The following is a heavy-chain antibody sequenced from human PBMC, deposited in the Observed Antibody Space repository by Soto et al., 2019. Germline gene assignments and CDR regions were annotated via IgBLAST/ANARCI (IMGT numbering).Heavy chain of an antibody. V-gene: IGHV5-51*01. D-gene: IGHD2-15*01. J-gene: IGHJ6*02. CDR2: IYPGDSDT. Sequence: PGESLKISCKGSGYSFTSYWIGWVRQMPGKGLEWMGIIYPGDSDTRYSPSFQGQVTISADKSISTAYMELSSLRSEDTAVYYCARRLVAAKDYYGMDVWGQGTTVTVSS. CDR3: ARRLVAAKDYYGMDV. CDR1: GYSFTSYW.